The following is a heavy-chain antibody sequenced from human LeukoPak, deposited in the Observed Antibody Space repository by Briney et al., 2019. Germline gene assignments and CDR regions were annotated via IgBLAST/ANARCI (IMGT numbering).Heavy chain of an antibody. CDR1: GFTFSDYA. Sequence: GGSLRLSCAASGFTFSDYAMHWVRQAPGKGLEWVAHIWYDGSNEKYVDSVKGRFIISRDNSRNALYFQMNSLRAEDTAVYYCAKGIQPSDKNGFDVWGQGTMVTVSS. CDR2: IWYDGSNE. J-gene: IGHJ3*01. CDR3: AKGIQPSDKNGFDV. V-gene: IGHV3-33*06. D-gene: IGHD5-18*01.